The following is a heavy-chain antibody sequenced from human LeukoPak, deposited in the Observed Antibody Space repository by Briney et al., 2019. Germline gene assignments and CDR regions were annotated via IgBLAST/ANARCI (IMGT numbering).Heavy chain of an antibody. J-gene: IGHJ4*02. D-gene: IGHD3-16*01. CDR3: ARHSCYDS. CDR2: IYAGDSTT. V-gene: IGHV5-51*01. CDR1: GFTFTTYS. Sequence: GESLKISGKGSGFTFTTYSFAWVRQMPGKGLEWMGVIYAGDSTTRYSPSFQGQVTISVDKSISTVYLHWNSLKASDSAIYYCARHSCYDSWGQGTLVTVSS.